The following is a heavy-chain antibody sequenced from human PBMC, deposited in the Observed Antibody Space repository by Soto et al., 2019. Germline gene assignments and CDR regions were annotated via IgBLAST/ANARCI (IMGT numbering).Heavy chain of an antibody. CDR2: MNPNSGNT. CDR3: ARSGVVVVVMDAFDI. Sequence: ASVKVSCKASGYTFTSYDINWVRQATGQGLEWMGWMNPNSGNTGYAQKFQGRVTMTRNTSISTAYMELSSLRSEDTAVYYCARSGVVVVVMDAFDIWDQGTMVTVSS. CDR1: GYTFTSYD. V-gene: IGHV1-8*01. D-gene: IGHD2-15*01. J-gene: IGHJ3*02.